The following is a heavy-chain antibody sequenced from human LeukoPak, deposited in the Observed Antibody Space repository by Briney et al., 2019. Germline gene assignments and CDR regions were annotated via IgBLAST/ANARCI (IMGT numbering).Heavy chain of an antibody. CDR1: GFTFSTYW. V-gene: IGHV3-7*03. J-gene: IGHJ4*02. CDR3: TTDPALPDFDY. CDR2: IKQDGSEK. Sequence: GGSLRLSCAASGFTFSTYWMSWVRQAPGKGLEWVANIKQDGSEKYYVDSVKGRFTISRDNAKNSLYLQMNSLKTEDTAVYYCTTDPALPDFDYWGQGTLVTVSS.